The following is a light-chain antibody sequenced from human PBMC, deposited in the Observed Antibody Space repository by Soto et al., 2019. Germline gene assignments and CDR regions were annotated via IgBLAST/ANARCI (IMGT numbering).Light chain of an antibody. CDR3: SSYTSSSTRV. V-gene: IGLV2-14*01. J-gene: IGLJ1*01. CDR1: SSDVGGYNY. CDR2: DVS. Sequence: QSVLNQPASVSGSPGQSITISCTGTSSDVGGYNYVSWYQQHPGKAPQLMIYDVSNRPSGVSNRFSGSKSGNTASLTISGLQAEDEADYYCSSYTSSSTRVFGTGTKLTVL.